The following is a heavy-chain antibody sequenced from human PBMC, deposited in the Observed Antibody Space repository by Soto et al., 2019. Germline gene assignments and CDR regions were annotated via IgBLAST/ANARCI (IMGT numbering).Heavy chain of an antibody. CDR3: ARETPGWNPFDF. CDR2: TSYDGSNK. Sequence: PGGSLRLSCAASGFTFGSYVMHWVRQAPGKGLEWVALTSYDGSNKQYADSVKGRFTISRDNSKNTLYLQVNSLRAEDTAVYYCARETPGWNPFDFWGQGTQVTVSS. CDR1: GFTFGSYV. D-gene: IGHD1-1*01. J-gene: IGHJ4*02. V-gene: IGHV3-30*03.